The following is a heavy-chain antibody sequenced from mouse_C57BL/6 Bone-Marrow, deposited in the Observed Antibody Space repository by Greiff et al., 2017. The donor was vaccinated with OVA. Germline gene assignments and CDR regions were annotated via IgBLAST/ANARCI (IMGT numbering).Heavy chain of an antibody. CDR2: IDPANGNT. J-gene: IGHJ1*03. CDR1: GFNIKNTY. D-gene: IGHD1-2*01. Sequence: VQLKQSVAELVRPGASVKLSCTASGFNIKNTYMHWVKQRPEQGLEWIGRIDPANGNTKYAPKFQGKATITADTSSNTAYLQLSSLTSEDTAIDYCASSPLLRPWYFDVWGTGTTVTVSS. CDR3: ASSPLLRPWYFDV. V-gene: IGHV14-3*01.